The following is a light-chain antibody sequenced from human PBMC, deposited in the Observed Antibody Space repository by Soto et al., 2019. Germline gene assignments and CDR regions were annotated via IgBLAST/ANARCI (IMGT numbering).Light chain of an antibody. J-gene: IGKJ1*01. CDR2: DAS. CDR3: QQYNSYPWT. V-gene: IGKV1-5*01. CDR1: QSISSW. Sequence: DIQMPQSPSTLSGSVGDRVTITCRASQSISSWLAWYQQKPGKAPKLLIYDASSLESGVPSRFSGSGSGTEFTLTISSLQPDDFATYYCQQYNSYPWTVGQGTKVDIK.